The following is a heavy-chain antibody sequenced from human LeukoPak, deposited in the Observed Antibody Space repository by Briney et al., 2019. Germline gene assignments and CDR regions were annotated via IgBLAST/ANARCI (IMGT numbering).Heavy chain of an antibody. CDR2: IYHSGST. D-gene: IGHD2-15*01. J-gene: IGHJ4*02. CDR1: GYSISSGYY. CDR3: AREAYCSGGSCDIDY. V-gene: IGHV4-38-2*02. Sequence: YPSETLSLTCTVSGYSISSGYYWGWIRQPPGKGLEWIGSIYHSGSTYYNPSLKSRVTISVDTSKNQFSLKLSSVTAADTAVYYCAREAYCSGGSCDIDYWGQGTLVTVSS.